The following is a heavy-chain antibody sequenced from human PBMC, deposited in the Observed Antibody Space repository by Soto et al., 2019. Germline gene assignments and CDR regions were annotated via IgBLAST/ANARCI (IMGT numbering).Heavy chain of an antibody. Sequence: GGSLRLSCAASGFTFDDYAMHWVRQAPGKGLEWVSGISWNSGSIGYADSVKGRFTISRDNAKNSLYLQMNSLRAEDTALYYCAKDIGTYCGGDCYPGGAFDIWGQGTMVTVSS. CDR2: ISWNSGSI. CDR3: AKDIGTYCGGDCYPGGAFDI. CDR1: GFTFDDYA. V-gene: IGHV3-9*01. D-gene: IGHD2-21*01. J-gene: IGHJ3*02.